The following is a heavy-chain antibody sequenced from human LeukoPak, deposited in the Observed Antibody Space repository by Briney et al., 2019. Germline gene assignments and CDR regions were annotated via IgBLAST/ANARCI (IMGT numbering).Heavy chain of an antibody. J-gene: IGHJ6*02. Sequence: GSLRLSCAASGFTFSSYSMNWVRQAPGKGLEWIGSIYYTGSTYYNPSLRSRVTTSVDTSKNQFSLNLSSVTAADTAVYYCARCYGGRSYYGMDVWGQGITVSVSS. V-gene: IGHV4-39*07. CDR3: ARCYGGRSYYGMDV. D-gene: IGHD4-23*01. CDR2: IYYTGST. CDR1: GFTFSSYS.